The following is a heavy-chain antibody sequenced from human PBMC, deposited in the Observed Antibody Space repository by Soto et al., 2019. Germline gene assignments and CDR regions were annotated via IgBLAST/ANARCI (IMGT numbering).Heavy chain of an antibody. D-gene: IGHD6-19*01. CDR1: GGSISSGDYY. J-gene: IGHJ4*01. CDR3: ARVHVMVVAGSTFDY. V-gene: IGHV4-30-4*01. CDR2: IYHGGTT. Sequence: SETLSLTCTVSGGSISSGDYYWSWIRHPPGKGPEWIGNIYHGGTTYYNPSLKSRITISVDTSNNQFSLKLTSVTAADTAVYYCARVHVMVVAGSTFDYWGHGTLVTVSS.